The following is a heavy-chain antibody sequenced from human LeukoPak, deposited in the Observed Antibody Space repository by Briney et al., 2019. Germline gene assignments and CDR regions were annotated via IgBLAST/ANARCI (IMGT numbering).Heavy chain of an antibody. CDR3: ASLLRLGELSLWD. V-gene: IGHV3-23*01. D-gene: IGHD3-16*02. Sequence: GGSLRLSCAASGFTFSSYAMSWVRQAPGKGLEWVSAISGSGGSTYYVDSVKGRFTISRDNSKNTLYLQMNSLRAEDTAVYYCASLLRLGELSLWDWGQGTLVTVSS. J-gene: IGHJ4*02. CDR2: ISGSGGST. CDR1: GFTFSSYA.